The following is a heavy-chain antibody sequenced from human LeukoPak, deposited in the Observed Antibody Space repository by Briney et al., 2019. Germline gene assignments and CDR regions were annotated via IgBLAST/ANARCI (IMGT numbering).Heavy chain of an antibody. Sequence: GGSLRLSCAASGFTFDDYGMSWVRQSPGKGLEWVSVVYKDGKMFYIDSVKGRFAISRDTSKNTVYLQMSNLRAEDTAVYYCASRHCSGGDCYFAGADPFDHWGQGTLVTVSS. CDR2: VYKDGKM. J-gene: IGHJ4*02. V-gene: IGHV3-20*04. CDR1: GFTFDDYG. D-gene: IGHD2-21*01. CDR3: ASRHCSGGDCYFAGADPFDH.